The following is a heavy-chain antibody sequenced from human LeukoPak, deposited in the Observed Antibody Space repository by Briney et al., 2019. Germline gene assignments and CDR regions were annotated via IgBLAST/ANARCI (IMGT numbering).Heavy chain of an antibody. CDR3: VVGGSPGY. Sequence: GGSLRLSCAASGLAFSAYKMHWVRQAPRKRLVWVSRISTDGYTTDYADFVQGRFTASRDNTKNTWSLEMNSLRAEDTAVYYCVVGGSPGYWGQGTLVTVSS. CDR1: GLAFSAYK. V-gene: IGHV3-74*01. CDR2: ISTDGYTT. D-gene: IGHD2-15*01. J-gene: IGHJ4*02.